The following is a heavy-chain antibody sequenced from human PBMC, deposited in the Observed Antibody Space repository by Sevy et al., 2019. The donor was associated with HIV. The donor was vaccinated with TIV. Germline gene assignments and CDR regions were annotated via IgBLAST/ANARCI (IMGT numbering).Heavy chain of an antibody. CDR3: ARDLPPSATTVAHFDY. D-gene: IGHD4-17*01. V-gene: IGHV3-48*03. CDR1: GFTFSSYE. CDR2: ISNSGSTI. J-gene: IGHJ4*02. Sequence: GGCLRLSCAASGFTFSSYEMNWVRQAPGKGLECVSYISNSGSTIYYSDSVKGRFTISRDNAKNSLYLQMNSLRVEDTAVYYCARDLPPSATTVAHFDYWGRGTLVTVSS.